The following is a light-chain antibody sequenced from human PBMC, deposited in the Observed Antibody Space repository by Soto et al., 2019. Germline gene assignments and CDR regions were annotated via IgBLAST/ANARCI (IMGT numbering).Light chain of an antibody. J-gene: IGLJ2*01. CDR2: SNN. V-gene: IGLV1-44*01. CDR3: AAWDDSVNGPV. Sequence: QSVLTQPPSASGTPGQRVTISCSGSSSNIGSNTVNWYQQLPGTAPKLLIYSNNQRPSGVPDRFSGSKSGTSASLAISWLQSEDEADYYCAAWDDSVNGPVFGGGTKLTVL. CDR1: SSNIGSNT.